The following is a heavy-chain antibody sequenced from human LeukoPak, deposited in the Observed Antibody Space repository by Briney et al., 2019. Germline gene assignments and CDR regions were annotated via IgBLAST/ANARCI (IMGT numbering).Heavy chain of an antibody. D-gene: IGHD5-12*01. J-gene: IGHJ4*02. V-gene: IGHV4-30-4*07. CDR2: IYYSGST. CDR3: ARLYSGYDKQDY. CDR1: GGSISSGPYF. Sequence: SQTLSLTCSVSGGSISSGPYFWSWIRQSPGQGLEWIGYIYYSGSTNYNPSLKSRVTISVDTSKNQFSLKLSSVTAADTAVYYCARLYSGYDKQDYWGQGTLVTVSS.